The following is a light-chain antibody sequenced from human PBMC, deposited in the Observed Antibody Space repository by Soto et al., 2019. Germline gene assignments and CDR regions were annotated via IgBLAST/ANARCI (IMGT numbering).Light chain of an antibody. V-gene: IGKV3D-20*02. CDR3: QQRSNWPLT. CDR2: DAS. J-gene: IGKJ1*01. CDR1: QSVSSSY. Sequence: DIVLTQSPGTLSLSPGERATPSCRSSQSVSSSYLAWYQQKPGQAPRLLIYDASNRATGIPARFSGSGSGTDFTLTISSLEPEDFAVYYCQQRSNWPLTFGQGTK.